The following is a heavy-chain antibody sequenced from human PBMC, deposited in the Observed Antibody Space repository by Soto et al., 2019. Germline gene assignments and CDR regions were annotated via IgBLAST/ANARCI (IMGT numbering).Heavy chain of an antibody. CDR1: GFTFSSYA. CDR3: AKVNTVYGDYFDY. V-gene: IGHV3-23*01. J-gene: IGHJ4*02. D-gene: IGHD4-17*01. Sequence: HPGGSLRLSCAASGFTFSSYAMSWVRQAPGKGLEWVSAISGSGGSTYYADSVKGRFTISRDNSKNTLYLQMNSLRAEGTAVYYCAKVNTVYGDYFDYWGQGTLVTVSS. CDR2: ISGSGGST.